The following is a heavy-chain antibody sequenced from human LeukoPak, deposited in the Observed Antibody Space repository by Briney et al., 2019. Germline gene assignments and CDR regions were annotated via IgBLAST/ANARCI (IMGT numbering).Heavy chain of an antibody. CDR2: IYYSGST. CDR1: VGSLSSGRCY. D-gene: IGHD3-3*01. Sequence: PSQTLSLTCIVSVGSLSSGRCYWSWIRQHPGKGLEWVGYIYYSGSTYYNPSLKSRVTISVDTSKNQFSLKLSSVTAADTAVYYCARGITAFDIWGQGTMVTVSS. V-gene: IGHV4-31*03. J-gene: IGHJ3*02. CDR3: ARGITAFDI.